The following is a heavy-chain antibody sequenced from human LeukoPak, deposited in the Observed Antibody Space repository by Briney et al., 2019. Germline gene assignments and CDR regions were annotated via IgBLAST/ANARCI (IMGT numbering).Heavy chain of an antibody. D-gene: IGHD4-23*01. J-gene: IGHJ4*02. CDR3: ARGRPHGNDY. CDR1: GFTFSNYG. CDR2: IYASTNI. V-gene: IGHV3-69-1*01. Sequence: GGSLRLSCAASGFTFSNYGMNWVRQAPGKGLEWVSCIYASTNIYHADSVKGRFSISRDNAKNTLYLQMNSLRVEDTAVYYCARGRPHGNDYWGQGTLVTVSS.